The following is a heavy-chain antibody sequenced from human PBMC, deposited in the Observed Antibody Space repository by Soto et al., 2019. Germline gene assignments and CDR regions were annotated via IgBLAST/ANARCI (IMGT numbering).Heavy chain of an antibody. CDR3: ARLGHFDFWSVRGRMDV. J-gene: IGHJ6*02. CDR2: LSYNGGT. V-gene: IGHV4-59*08. CDR1: GDSTINSY. Sequence: SETLSLTCTVSGDSTINSYWSWIRQAPGKGPEWLGYLSYNGGTNHNPSLQGRATMSVNTSKNQYSLRLSSVTAADTAVYYCARLGHFDFWSVRGRMDVWGQGTTVTVSS. D-gene: IGHD3-3*01.